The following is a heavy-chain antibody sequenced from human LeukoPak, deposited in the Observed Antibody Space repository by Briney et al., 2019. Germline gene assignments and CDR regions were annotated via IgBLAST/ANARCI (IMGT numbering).Heavy chain of an antibody. V-gene: IGHV4-59*08. Sequence: PSETLSLTCTVSGGSISSDYWTWIRQPPGKRLEWIGYISYSGSTNYNPSLKSRVTISADTSKNQFSLKLRSVTAADTALYYCARHGQEGDPFASGSYNAYAIWGQGTLVTVSS. CDR2: ISYSGST. CDR3: ARHGQEGDPFASGSYNAYAI. J-gene: IGHJ3*02. CDR1: GGSISSDY. D-gene: IGHD3-10*01.